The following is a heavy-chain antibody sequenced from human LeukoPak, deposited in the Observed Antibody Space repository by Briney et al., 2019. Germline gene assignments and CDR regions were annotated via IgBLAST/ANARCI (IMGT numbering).Heavy chain of an antibody. CDR3: AKDWRWELPIYGFNV. D-gene: IGHD1-26*01. J-gene: IGHJ3*01. CDR1: GFSFSGYG. Sequence: GGSLRLSCAASGFSFSGYGIHWVRQAPGKGLEWVAFISYHGTNKYYTDSVKGRFTISRDNSKNTLYLQMNSLRVEDTAVYYCAKDWRWELPIYGFNVWGQGTMVTVSS. V-gene: IGHV3-30*18. CDR2: ISYHGTNK.